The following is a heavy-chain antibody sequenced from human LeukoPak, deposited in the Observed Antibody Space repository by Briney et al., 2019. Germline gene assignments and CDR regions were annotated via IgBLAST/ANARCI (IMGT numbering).Heavy chain of an antibody. J-gene: IGHJ6*02. D-gene: IGHD4-17*01. CDR2: ISYDGSNK. V-gene: IGHV3-30-3*01. CDR3: ARPLHTVTWGCMDG. CDR1: GFTFSSYA. Sequence: GRSLRLSCAASGFTFSSYAMHWVRQAPGKGLEWVAVISYDGSNKYYADSVKGRFTISRDNSKNTLYLQMNSLRAEDTAVYYCARPLHTVTWGCMDGWGQGTTVTVSS.